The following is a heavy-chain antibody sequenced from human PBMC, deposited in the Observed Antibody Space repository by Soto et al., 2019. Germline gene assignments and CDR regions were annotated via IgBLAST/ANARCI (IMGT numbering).Heavy chain of an antibody. CDR2: TYYRSKWYN. J-gene: IGHJ4*02. Sequence: QVQLQQSGPGLVKPSQTLSLTCAISGDSVSSNSAAWNWIRQSPSRGLEWLGRTYYRSKWYNDYAVSVKSRITINPDTSKNQFSLQLNSVTPEDTAVYYCARVGVQEYQPQDSYYFDYWGQGTLVTVSS. CDR1: GDSVSSNSAA. V-gene: IGHV6-1*01. CDR3: ARVGVQEYQPQDSYYFDY. D-gene: IGHD2-2*01.